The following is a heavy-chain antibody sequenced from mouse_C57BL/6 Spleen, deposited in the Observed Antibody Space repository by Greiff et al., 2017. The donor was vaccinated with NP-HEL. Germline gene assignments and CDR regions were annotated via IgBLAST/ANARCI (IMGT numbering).Heavy chain of an antibody. CDR2: IYPSDSET. CDR1: GYTFTSYW. Sequence: QVQLKQPGAELVRPGSSVKLSCKASGYTFTSYWMDWVKQRPGQGLEWIGNIYPSDSETHYNQKFKDKATLTVDKSSSTAYMQLSSLTSEDSAVYYCARPSYDGSWYFDVWGTGTTVTVSS. V-gene: IGHV1-61*01. CDR3: ARPSYDGSWYFDV. D-gene: IGHD2-3*01. J-gene: IGHJ1*03.